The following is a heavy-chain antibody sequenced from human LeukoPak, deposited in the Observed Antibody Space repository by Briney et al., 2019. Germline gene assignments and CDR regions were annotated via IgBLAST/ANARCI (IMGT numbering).Heavy chain of an antibody. CDR3: AKDHIVVVPAAIRGLYYFDY. CDR1: GFTFSSYG. Sequence: GGSLRLSCAASGFTFSSYGMSWVRQAPGKGLEWVSAISGSGGSTYYADSVKGRFTISRDNSKNTLYLQMNSLRAEDTAVYYCAKDHIVVVPAAIRGLYYFDYWGQGTLVTVSS. D-gene: IGHD2-2*01. CDR2: ISGSGGST. V-gene: IGHV3-23*01. J-gene: IGHJ4*02.